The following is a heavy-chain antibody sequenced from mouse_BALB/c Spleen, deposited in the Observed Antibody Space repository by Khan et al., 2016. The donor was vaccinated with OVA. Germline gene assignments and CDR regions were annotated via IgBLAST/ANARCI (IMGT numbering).Heavy chain of an antibody. J-gene: IGHJ1*01. CDR2: INTYTGEP. CDR1: GYTFTNYG. CDR3: ARMTPYWYFDV. Sequence: QIQLVQSGPELKKPGETVKISCKASGYTFTNYGMNWVKQAPGKGLKWMGWINTYTGEPTYDDDFKGRFAFSLETSASTASLQINNLKSEDTATYFCARMTPYWYFDVWGAGTTVTVSS. V-gene: IGHV9-3-1*01.